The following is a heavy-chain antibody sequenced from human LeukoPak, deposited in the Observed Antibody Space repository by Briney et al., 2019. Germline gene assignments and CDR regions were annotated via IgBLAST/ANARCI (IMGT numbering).Heavy chain of an antibody. CDR3: AKDKAPLYSGYDWDLDF. V-gene: IGHV3-9*01. Sequence: PGRSLRLSCAASGFTFHQYAIHWVRQVPGKGLEWVSGTSWNSGSIGYADSVRGRFTISRDNAKNSVYLQMNSLRAEDTALYYCAKDKAPLYSGYDWDLDFWGQGTLVIVSS. J-gene: IGHJ4*02. CDR1: GFTFHQYA. CDR2: TSWNSGSI. D-gene: IGHD5-12*01.